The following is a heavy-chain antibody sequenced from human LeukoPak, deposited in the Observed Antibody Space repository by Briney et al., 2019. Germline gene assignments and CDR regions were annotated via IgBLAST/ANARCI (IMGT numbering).Heavy chain of an antibody. D-gene: IGHD1-26*01. CDR2: IIPIFGTA. Sequence: SVKVSCKASGGTFSSYAISWVRQAPGQGLEWMGGIIPIFGTANYAQKFQGRVTITADKSTSTAYMELSSLRSEDTAVYYCASSIVGAHYFDYWGQGTLVTVSS. CDR1: GGTFSSYA. V-gene: IGHV1-69*06. J-gene: IGHJ4*02. CDR3: ASSIVGAHYFDY.